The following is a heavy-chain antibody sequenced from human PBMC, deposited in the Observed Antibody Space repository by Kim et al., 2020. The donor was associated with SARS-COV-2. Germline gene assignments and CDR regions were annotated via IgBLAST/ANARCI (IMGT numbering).Heavy chain of an antibody. J-gene: IGHJ4*02. D-gene: IGHD3-10*01. CDR3: ARTREWDGSKVLLWFGEFLN. Sequence: RFTISRDNSKNTLYLQMNSLRAEDTAVYYCARTREWDGSKVLLWFGEFLNWGQGTLVTVSS. V-gene: IGHV3-30*01.